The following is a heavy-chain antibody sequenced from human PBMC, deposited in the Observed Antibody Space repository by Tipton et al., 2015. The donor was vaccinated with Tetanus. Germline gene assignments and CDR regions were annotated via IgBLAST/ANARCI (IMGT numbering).Heavy chain of an antibody. D-gene: IGHD2/OR15-2a*01. CDR1: GGSISDKKYY. Sequence: TLSLTCTVSGGSISDKKYYWGWIRQPPGKGLEWIASIYFKGDTYYSPSLKSRLTIAVDTSQNLFSLTLTSVTVADSAVYFCARVSRRNFYFDYWGPGAQVTVSS. V-gene: IGHV4-39*02. CDR3: ARVSRRNFYFDY. J-gene: IGHJ4*02. CDR2: IYFKGDT.